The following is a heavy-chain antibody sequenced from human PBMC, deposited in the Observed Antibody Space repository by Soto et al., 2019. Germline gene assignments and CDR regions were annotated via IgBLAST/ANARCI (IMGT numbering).Heavy chain of an antibody. CDR3: ARFSSSVVSNYYYYGMDV. CDR1: GYSFTSYW. V-gene: IGHV5-10-1*01. CDR2: IDPSDSYT. Sequence: PGESLKISCKGSGYSFTSYWISWVRQMPGKGLEWMGRIDPSDSYTNYSPSFQGHVTISADKSISTAYQQWSSLKASDTAMYYCARFSSSVVSNYYYYGMDVWGQGTTVTVSS. J-gene: IGHJ6*02. D-gene: IGHD2-15*01.